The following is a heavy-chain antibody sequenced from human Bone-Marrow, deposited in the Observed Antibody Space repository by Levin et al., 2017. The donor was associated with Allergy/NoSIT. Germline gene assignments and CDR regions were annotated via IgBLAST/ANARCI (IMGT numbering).Heavy chain of an antibody. CDR1: GYSFTSYW. J-gene: IGHJ6*03. CDR3: ARRVSIPNYYYYMDV. CDR2: IYPGDSDT. Sequence: GESLKISCKGSGYSFTSYWIGWVRQMPGKGLEWMGIIYPGDSDTRYSPSFQGQVTISADKSISTAYLQWSSLKASDTAMYYCARRVSIPNYYYYMDVWGKGTTVTVSS. V-gene: IGHV5-51*01. D-gene: IGHD2-2*02.